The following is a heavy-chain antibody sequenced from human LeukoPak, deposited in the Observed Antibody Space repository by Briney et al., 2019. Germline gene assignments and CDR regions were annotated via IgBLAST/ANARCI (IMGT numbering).Heavy chain of an antibody. CDR2: ISGSGGST. D-gene: IGHD1-26*01. CDR3: AKDQNIIVGALDAFDI. CDR1: GFTFSSYA. V-gene: IGHV3-23*01. J-gene: IGHJ3*02. Sequence: GGSLRLSCAASGFTFSSYAMSWVRQAPGKGLEWVSAISGSGGSTYYADSVKGRFTISRDNSRNTLYLQMNSLRAEDTAVYYCAKDQNIIVGALDAFDIWGQGTMVTVSS.